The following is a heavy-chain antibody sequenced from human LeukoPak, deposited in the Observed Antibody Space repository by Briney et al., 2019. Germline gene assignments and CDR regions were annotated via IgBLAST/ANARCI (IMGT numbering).Heavy chain of an antibody. J-gene: IGHJ5*02. V-gene: IGHV1-2*02. CDR3: ARDGTGLTYYYDSSGYYYDA. D-gene: IGHD3-22*01. Sequence: ASVKVSCKASGYTFTGYYMHWVRQAPGQGLEWMGWINPNSGGTNYAQKFQGRVTMTRDTSISTAYMELSRLRSDDTAVYYCARDGTGLTYYYDSSGYYYDAWGQGTLVTVSS. CDR1: GYTFTGYY. CDR2: INPNSGGT.